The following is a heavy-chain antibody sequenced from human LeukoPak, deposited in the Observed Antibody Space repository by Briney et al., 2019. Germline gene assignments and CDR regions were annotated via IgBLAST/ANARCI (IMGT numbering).Heavy chain of an antibody. Sequence: SETLSLTCTVSGGSISSSSYYWGWIRQPPGKGLEWIGSIYYSGSTYYNPSLKSRVTISVDTSKNQFSLKLSSVTAADMAVYYCARHRLWDWFDPWGQGTLVTVSS. J-gene: IGHJ5*02. CDR2: IYYSGST. D-gene: IGHD4/OR15-4a*01. V-gene: IGHV4-39*01. CDR3: ARHRLWDWFDP. CDR1: GGSISSSSYY.